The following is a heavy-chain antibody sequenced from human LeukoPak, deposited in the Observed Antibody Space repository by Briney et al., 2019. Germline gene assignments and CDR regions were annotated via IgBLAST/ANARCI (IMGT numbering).Heavy chain of an antibody. D-gene: IGHD6-19*01. CDR1: GGSIRSSYYY. J-gene: IGHJ4*02. V-gene: IGHV4-39*02. Sequence: SETLSLTCTVSGGSIRSSYYYWGWIRQPPGKGLEWIGSIYDSGSTYYNPSLKSRVTISVDTSKNQFSLKLNSVTAADTAVYYCARDPTTYSSGWFYFDYWGQGTLVTVSS. CDR2: IYDSGST. CDR3: ARDPTTYSSGWFYFDY.